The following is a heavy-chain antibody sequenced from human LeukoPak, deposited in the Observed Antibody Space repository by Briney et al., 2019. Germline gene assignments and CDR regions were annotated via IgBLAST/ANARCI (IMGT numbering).Heavy chain of an antibody. Sequence: GGSLRLSCAASGVTFDDYGMSWVRQAPGKGLEWVSGINWNGGSTGYADSVKGRFTISRDNAKNSLYLQMNSLRAEDTALYYCARDIEAAGTRLRYYYYMDVWGKGTTVTVSS. CDR2: INWNGGST. V-gene: IGHV3-20*04. J-gene: IGHJ6*03. CDR3: ARDIEAAGTRLRYYYYMDV. D-gene: IGHD6-13*01. CDR1: GVTFDDYG.